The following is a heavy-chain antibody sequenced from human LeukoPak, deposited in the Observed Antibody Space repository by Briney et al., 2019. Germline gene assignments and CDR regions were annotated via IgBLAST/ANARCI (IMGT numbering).Heavy chain of an antibody. CDR2: IKEDGGER. Sequence: GGSLRLSCAASGLTISRSWMSWVRQAPGKGLEWVANIKEDGGERYYVDSVKGRFTISRDNAKNLLYTQMNSLRAEDTAVYYCARGLAGSGCYFDYWGQGTLVIVSS. CDR1: GLTISRSW. J-gene: IGHJ4*02. CDR3: ARGLAGSGCYFDY. D-gene: IGHD6-19*01. V-gene: IGHV3-7*05.